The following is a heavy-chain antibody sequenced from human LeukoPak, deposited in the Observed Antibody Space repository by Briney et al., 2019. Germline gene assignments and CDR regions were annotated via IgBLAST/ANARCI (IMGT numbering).Heavy chain of an antibody. Sequence: GGSLRLSCTASGFAFSSAWMHWVRQAPGKGLVWVSRMNSDGAITRHAESVKGRLTISRDNAKNTLYLQMNSLRADDTAVYYCARGHENGASFLPNWGQGTLVTVSS. D-gene: IGHD2-8*01. CDR3: ARGHENGASFLPN. CDR2: MNSDGAIT. V-gene: IGHV3-74*01. CDR1: GFAFSSAW. J-gene: IGHJ4*02.